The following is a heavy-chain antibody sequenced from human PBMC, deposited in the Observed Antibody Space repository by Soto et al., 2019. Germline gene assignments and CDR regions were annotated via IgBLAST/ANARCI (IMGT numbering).Heavy chain of an antibody. CDR3: ARGPLEAMVSWFDP. J-gene: IGHJ5*02. Sequence: ASVKVSCKDSGYTFTGYYMHWVRQAPGQGLEWMGWMNPNSGNTGYAQKFQGRVTMTRNTSISTAYMELSSLRSEDTAVYYCARGPLEAMVSWFDPWGQGTLVTAPQ. V-gene: IGHV1-8*02. D-gene: IGHD5-18*01. CDR2: MNPNSGNT. CDR1: GYTFTGYY.